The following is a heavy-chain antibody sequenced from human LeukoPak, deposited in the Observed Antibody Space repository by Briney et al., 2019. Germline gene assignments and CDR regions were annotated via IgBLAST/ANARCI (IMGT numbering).Heavy chain of an antibody. D-gene: IGHD4-23*01. CDR1: GYTFTGYY. CDR3: ARETANYGANSGWFDP. CDR2: INPNSGGT. Sequence: ASVKVSCKASGYTFTGYYMHWVRQAPGQGLEWMGWINPNSGGTNYAQKFQGRVTMTRDTSISTAYMELSRLRSDDTAVCYCARETANYGANSGWFDPWGQGTLVTVSS. J-gene: IGHJ5*02. V-gene: IGHV1-2*02.